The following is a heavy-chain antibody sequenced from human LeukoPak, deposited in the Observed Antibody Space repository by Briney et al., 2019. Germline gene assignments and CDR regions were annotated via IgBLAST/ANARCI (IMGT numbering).Heavy chain of an antibody. D-gene: IGHD2-15*01. Sequence: GASVKVSCKASGYTFTGYYMHWVRQAPGQGLERMGRINPNSGGTNYAQKFQGRVTMTRDTSVSTAYMELSRLRSDDTAVYYCARDVGYCSGGSCQNWGQGTLVTVSS. CDR3: ARDVGYCSGGSCQN. J-gene: IGHJ4*02. V-gene: IGHV1-2*06. CDR1: GYTFTGYY. CDR2: INPNSGGT.